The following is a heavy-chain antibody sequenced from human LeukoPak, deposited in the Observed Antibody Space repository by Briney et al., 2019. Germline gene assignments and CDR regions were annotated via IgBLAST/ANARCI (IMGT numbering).Heavy chain of an antibody. CDR2: ISLDGGTT. CDR1: GFSSCGIS. J-gene: IGHJ4*02. V-gene: IGHV3-21*06. CDR3: TRDLPVPSLVRGIIIYGLIDY. D-gene: IGHD3-10*01. Sequence: GGSLRLSCAASGFSSCGISMNWVRQAPGKGLECVSCISLDGGTTYHADPAKSRFTTSRDNAKSSLYLQMNSLRAEDTAVYYCTRDLPVPSLVRGIIIYGLIDYWGQGTLVTVSS.